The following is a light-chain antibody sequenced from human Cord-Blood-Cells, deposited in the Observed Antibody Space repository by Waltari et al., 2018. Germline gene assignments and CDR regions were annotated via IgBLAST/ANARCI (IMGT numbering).Light chain of an antibody. CDR3: SSYTSSSTWV. V-gene: IGLV2-14*01. CDR1: SSDVGGYHY. CDR2: DVS. J-gene: IGLJ3*02. Sequence: SALTQPASVSGSPGQSITISCTGTSSDVGGYHYVSWYQQHPGKAPKLMIYDVSKRPSGVSNRFSGSKSGNTASLTISGLQAEDEADYYCSSYTSSSTWVFGGGTKVTVL.